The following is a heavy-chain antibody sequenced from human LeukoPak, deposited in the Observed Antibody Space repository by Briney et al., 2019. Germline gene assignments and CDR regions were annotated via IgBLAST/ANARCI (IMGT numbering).Heavy chain of an antibody. J-gene: IGHJ4*02. D-gene: IGHD1-26*01. CDR2: IRYDGTNK. CDR3: VCYIVGAKRSFDY. CDR1: GFTFSSYA. Sequence: GGSLRLSCAASGFTFSSYAMHWVRQAPGKGLEWVTFIRYDGTNKYYADSVKGRFTISRDNSKNTLYLQMNSLRPEDTAVYYCVCYIVGAKRSFDYWGQGTLVTVSS. V-gene: IGHV3-30*02.